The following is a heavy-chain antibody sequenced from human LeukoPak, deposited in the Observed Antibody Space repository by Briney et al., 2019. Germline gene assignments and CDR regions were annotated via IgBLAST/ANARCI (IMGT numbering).Heavy chain of an antibody. CDR2: IYYSGST. J-gene: IGHJ5*02. CDR1: GGSVSSGDYC. V-gene: IGHV4-61*08. D-gene: IGHD3-22*01. CDR3: SRVRRNDYYDSSGYYYRWFDP. Sequence: SETLSLTCTVSGGSVSSGDYCWSWIRQPPGKGLEWIGCIYYSGSTNYNPSLKSRVTVSVDTSKNQFSLRLSSVTAADTAVYYCSRVRRNDYYDSSGYYYRWFDPWGQGTLVTVSS.